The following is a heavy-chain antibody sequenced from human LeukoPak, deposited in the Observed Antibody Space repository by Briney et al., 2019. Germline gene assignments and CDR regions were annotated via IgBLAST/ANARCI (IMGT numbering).Heavy chain of an antibody. V-gene: IGHV3-43*02. Sequence: PGGSLRLSCAASGFTFDDYAMNWVRQAPGKGLEWVSLISGGGGSTYYADSVKGRFTISRDNSKNSLYLQMNSLRAEDSAVYYCAKECYEGFDPWGQGTLVTVSS. J-gene: IGHJ5*02. CDR1: GFTFDDYA. CDR2: ISGGGGST. CDR3: AKECYEGFDP. D-gene: IGHD2-2*01.